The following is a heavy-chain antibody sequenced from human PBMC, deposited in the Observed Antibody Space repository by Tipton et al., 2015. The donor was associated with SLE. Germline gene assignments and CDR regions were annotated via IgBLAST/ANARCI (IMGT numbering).Heavy chain of an antibody. Sequence: SLRLSCAASGFTFNYYAMSWVRQAPGKGLEWVSGISGSGGTTYYADSVKGRFTISRDNSKNTLYLQMNSLRAEDTAVYYCARIPASLIGIVGVAFDIWGQGTMVTVPS. V-gene: IGHV3-23*01. CDR1: GFTFNYYA. CDR2: ISGSGGTT. CDR3: ARIPASLIGIVGVAFDI. D-gene: IGHD1-26*01. J-gene: IGHJ3*02.